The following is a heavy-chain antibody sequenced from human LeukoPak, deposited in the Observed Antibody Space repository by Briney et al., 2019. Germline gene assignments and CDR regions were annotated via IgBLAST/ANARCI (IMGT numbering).Heavy chain of an antibody. Sequence: GGSLRLSCAASGFTFSDYYMSWIRQAPGKGLEWVPYISSSGSTIYYADSVKGRFTISRDNAKNSLYLQMNSLRAEDTAVYYCARDRQAGSYYFDYWGQGTLVTVSS. D-gene: IGHD3-10*01. J-gene: IGHJ4*02. CDR3: ARDRQAGSYYFDY. CDR1: GFTFSDYY. CDR2: ISSSGSTI. V-gene: IGHV3-11*01.